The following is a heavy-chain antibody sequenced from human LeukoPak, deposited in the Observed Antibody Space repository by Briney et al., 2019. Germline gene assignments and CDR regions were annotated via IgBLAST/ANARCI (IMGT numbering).Heavy chain of an antibody. CDR3: ARERVAVAGD. J-gene: IGHJ4*02. Sequence: ASVKVSCKASGYTFTSYDINWVRQATGQGLEWMGWMNPNSGNTGYAQKFQGRVTITRNTSISTAYMELSSLRSEDTAVYFCARERVAVAGDWGQGTLATVSS. CDR2: MNPNSGNT. CDR1: GYTFTSYD. D-gene: IGHD6-19*01. V-gene: IGHV1-8*03.